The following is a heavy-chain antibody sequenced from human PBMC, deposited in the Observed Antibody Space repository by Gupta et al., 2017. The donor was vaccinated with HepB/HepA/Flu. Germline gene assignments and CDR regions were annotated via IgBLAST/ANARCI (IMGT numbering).Heavy chain of an antibody. V-gene: IGHV3-66*01. J-gene: IGHJ5*02. D-gene: IGHD2-15*01. CDR1: GFTVHNNY. CDR3: ARNPGASAWS. Sequence: EVRLVESGGGLVQPGGSLRLSCAASGFTVHNNYMGWVRQAPGKGLDWVSFIYSDGLTYFADSVKGRFSVSRDRSKNTMFLQMSSLRAEDTAVYYCARNPGASAWSWGQGTLVTVSS. CDR2: IYSDGLT.